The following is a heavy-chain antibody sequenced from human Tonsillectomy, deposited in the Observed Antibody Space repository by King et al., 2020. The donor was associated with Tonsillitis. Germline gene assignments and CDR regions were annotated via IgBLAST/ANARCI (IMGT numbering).Heavy chain of an antibody. D-gene: IGHD3-10*01. Sequence: VQLVESGGGLVQPGGSLRLSCAASGFTFSSYAMSWVRQAPGKGLEWGSAISGSGGSTFYADSVKGRFTISRDTSKNTLYLQMKSLRAEDTAVYYCAKMVERITMIRGVPVYYYYGMDVWGQGTTVTVSS. CDR3: AKMVERITMIRGVPVYYYYGMDV. CDR2: ISGSGGST. J-gene: IGHJ6*02. V-gene: IGHV3-23*04. CDR1: GFTFSSYA.